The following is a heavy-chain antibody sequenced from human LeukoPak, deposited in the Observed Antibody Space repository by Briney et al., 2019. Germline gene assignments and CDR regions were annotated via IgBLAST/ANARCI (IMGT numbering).Heavy chain of an antibody. CDR2: IYYSGSP. D-gene: IGHD4-17*01. CDR3: ARGHDLGDYGVFDY. J-gene: IGHJ4*02. CDR1: GGSINSGAYY. Sequence: SETLSLTCTVSGGSINSGAYYWTWIRQHPGNGLERIGHIYYSGSPYYNPSLKSRVSMSVDTSKNQFSLKLSSVIAADTAVYYCARGHDLGDYGVFDYWGLGTLVTVSS. V-gene: IGHV4-31*03.